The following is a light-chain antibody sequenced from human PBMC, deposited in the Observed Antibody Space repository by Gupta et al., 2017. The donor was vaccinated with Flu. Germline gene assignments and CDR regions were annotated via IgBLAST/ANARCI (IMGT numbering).Light chain of an antibody. CDR2: DAS. J-gene: IGKJ1*01. V-gene: IGKV3-11*01. CDR1: QSVSSY. Sequence: ATLSLSPGERATLSCRASQSVSSYLAWYQQKPGQAPRLLIYDASNRATGIPARFSGSGSGTDFTLTISSLEPEDFAVYYCQQRSNWPRLTFGQGTKVEIK. CDR3: QQRSNWPRLT.